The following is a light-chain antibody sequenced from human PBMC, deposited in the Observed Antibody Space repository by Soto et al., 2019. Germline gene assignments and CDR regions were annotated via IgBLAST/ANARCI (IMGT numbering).Light chain of an antibody. Sequence: QSALTQPPSVSGAPGQRVTISCTGSSSNIGAGYDVHWYQQLPGTAPKLPIYRNTNRPSGVPDRFSGSKSGTSASLAITGLQAEDEADYYCQSCDSSLSGSGVFGTGTKVTVL. CDR1: SSNIGAGYD. CDR3: QSCDSSLSGSGV. J-gene: IGLJ1*01. V-gene: IGLV1-40*01. CDR2: RNT.